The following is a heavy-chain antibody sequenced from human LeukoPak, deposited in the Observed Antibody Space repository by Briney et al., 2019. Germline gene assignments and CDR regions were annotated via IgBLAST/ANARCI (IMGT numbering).Heavy chain of an antibody. Sequence: GASVKVSCKASGYTFTGYYMHWVRQAPGQGLEWMGWINPNSGGTNYALKFQGRVTMTRDTSISTAYMELSRLRSDDTAVYYCARVRPVYYDFWSGYHYQSPLDAFDIWGQGTMVTVSS. J-gene: IGHJ3*02. CDR3: ARVRPVYYDFWSGYHYQSPLDAFDI. V-gene: IGHV1-2*02. CDR2: INPNSGGT. D-gene: IGHD3-3*01. CDR1: GYTFTGYY.